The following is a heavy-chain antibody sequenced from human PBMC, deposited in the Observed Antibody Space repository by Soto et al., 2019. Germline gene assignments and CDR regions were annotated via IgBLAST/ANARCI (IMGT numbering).Heavy chain of an antibody. CDR2: ISYDGSNK. CDR3: AKVSPMGYFFDF. V-gene: IGHV3-30-3*01. J-gene: IGHJ4*02. Sequence: LRLSCAASGFAFNTYSMHWVRQAPGRGLEWVAVISYDGSNKFYADSVKGRFTISRDNSKNTLYLEMNSLRGEDTAVYYCAKVSPMGYFFDFWGQGTLVTVSS. CDR1: GFAFNTYS.